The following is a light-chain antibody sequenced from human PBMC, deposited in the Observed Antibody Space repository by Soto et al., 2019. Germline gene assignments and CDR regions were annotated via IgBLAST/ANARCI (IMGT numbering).Light chain of an antibody. J-gene: IGLJ2*01. CDR2: EDS. CDR1: SSDVGNYNL. CDR3: CSCATSSTSVV. Sequence: QSVLTQPASVSGSPGQSITISCTGTSSDVGNYNLVSWYQQHPGKAPKLMIYEDSQRPSEVSIRFSGSKSVNTASLTISGLQAEDEADYYCCSCATSSTSVVFGGGTKLTVL. V-gene: IGLV2-23*01.